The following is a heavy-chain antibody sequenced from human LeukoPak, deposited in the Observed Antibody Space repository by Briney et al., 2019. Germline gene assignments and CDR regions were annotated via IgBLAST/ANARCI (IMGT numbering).Heavy chain of an antibody. CDR1: GYTFNSSY. CDR2: INPSDDST. CDR3: ARDGYSSHFDY. D-gene: IGHD6-19*01. V-gene: IGHV1-46*02. Sequence: ASVKVSCKASGYTFNSSYMHWVRQAPGQGLEWMGIINPSDDSTRYTQKFQGRVTMTKDTSTNTVYMHLSSLSSDDTAVYYCARDGYSSHFDYWGQGTLVTVSS. J-gene: IGHJ4*02.